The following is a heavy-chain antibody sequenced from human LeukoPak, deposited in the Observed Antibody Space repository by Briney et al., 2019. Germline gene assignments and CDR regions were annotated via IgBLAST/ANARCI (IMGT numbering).Heavy chain of an antibody. J-gene: IGHJ4*02. CDR2: VNHSGST. Sequence: SETLSLTCAVYGGSFSGYYWSWIRQPPGKGLEWSGEVNHSGSTNYNPSLKSRVTISVDKSKNQFSLKLSSVTAADTAVYYCARRTTVTIPFGYWGQGTLVTVSS. D-gene: IGHD4-11*01. V-gene: IGHV4-34*01. CDR1: GGSFSGYY. CDR3: ARRTTVTIPFGY.